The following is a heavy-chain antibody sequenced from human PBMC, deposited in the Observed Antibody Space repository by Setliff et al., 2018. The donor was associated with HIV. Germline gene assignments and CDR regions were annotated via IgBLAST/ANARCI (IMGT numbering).Heavy chain of an antibody. V-gene: IGHV4-39*02. Sequence: SDTLSLTCTVSGGSISSDTYYWGWIRQPPGKGLEWIGTVYYSGSTYYNPSLKSRVTISVDTSKNHFSLRLSSVTAADTAVYYCAPLLWFGESSWFDPWGQGTLVTVSS. CDR3: APLLWFGESSWFDP. D-gene: IGHD3-10*01. J-gene: IGHJ5*02. CDR2: VYYSGST. CDR1: GGSISSDTYY.